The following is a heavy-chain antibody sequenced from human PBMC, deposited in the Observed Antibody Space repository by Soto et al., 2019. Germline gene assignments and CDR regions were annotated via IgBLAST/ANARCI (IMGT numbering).Heavy chain of an antibody. D-gene: IGHD3-22*01. Sequence: SVKVSCKASGGTFSSYAISWVRQAPGQGLEWMGGIIPIFGTANYAQKFQGRVTITADESTSTAYMELSSLRSEDTAVYYCARGGDQITIIVRPFFFCGKGPLGTVSS. CDR2: IIPIFGTA. J-gene: IGHJ1*01. CDR1: GGTFSSYA. CDR3: ARGGDQITIIVRPFFF. V-gene: IGHV1-69*13.